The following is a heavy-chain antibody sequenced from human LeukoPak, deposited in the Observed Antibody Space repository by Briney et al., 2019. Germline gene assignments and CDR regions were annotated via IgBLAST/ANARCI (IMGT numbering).Heavy chain of an antibody. CDR3: AREYYSGNYYVFDY. CDR2: ISYDGDHK. V-gene: IGHV3-30-3*01. CDR1: GFTFTDYA. J-gene: IGHJ4*02. D-gene: IGHD1-26*01. Sequence: PGRSLRLSCAASGFTFTDYAIHWVRQAPGKGLEWVAVISYDGDHKYYPDSVKGRLTISRDNSKNTVYLQMNSLRVEDTAVYFCAREYYSGNYYVFDYWGQGTLVTVSS.